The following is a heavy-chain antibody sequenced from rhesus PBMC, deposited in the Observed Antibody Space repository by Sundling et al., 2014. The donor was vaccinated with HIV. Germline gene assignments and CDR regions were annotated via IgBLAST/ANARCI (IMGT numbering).Heavy chain of an antibody. J-gene: IGHJ4*01. D-gene: IGHD6-31*01. Sequence: QVQLQESGPVVVKPSETLSLTCDVSGDSISGYSWSWIRQPPGKGLEWIGEIHGNSGNTNYNPSLKSRVAFSRDTSKNQFSLKLNSVTAADTAVYYCAIAPTDVTLDYWGQGVLVTVSS. CDR1: GDSISGYS. CDR3: AIAPTDVTLDY. V-gene: IGHV4-80*01. CDR2: IHGNSGNT.